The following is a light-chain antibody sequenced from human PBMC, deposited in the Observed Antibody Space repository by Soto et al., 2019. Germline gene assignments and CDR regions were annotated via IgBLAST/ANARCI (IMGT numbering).Light chain of an antibody. CDR1: QNIDSY. Sequence: DIQMTQFPSSLSASVGSRVAISCRASQNIDSYLNWFQQKPGKAPKLLMYAASNLLSGVPSRFSGSGSGTEFTLPITSLQPEDFATYYCQQSHSTPRTFGQGTKLDI. V-gene: IGKV1-39*01. CDR3: QQSHSTPRT. CDR2: AAS. J-gene: IGKJ2*02.